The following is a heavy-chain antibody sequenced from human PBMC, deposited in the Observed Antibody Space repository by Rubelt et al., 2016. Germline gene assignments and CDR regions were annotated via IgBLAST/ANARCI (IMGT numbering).Heavy chain of an antibody. Sequence: QVQLQESGPGLVKPSQTLSLTCTVSGGSISSGVYYWSWIRQHPGKGLDWIGYIYYSGSTYYNPSLMSRVTISVDTSKNQFSLKLSSVTAADTAVYYCATITIFGVVDVWGKGTTVTVSS. D-gene: IGHD3-3*01. CDR3: ATITIFGVVDV. V-gene: IGHV4-31*03. CDR1: GGSISSGVYY. J-gene: IGHJ6*04. CDR2: IYYSGST.